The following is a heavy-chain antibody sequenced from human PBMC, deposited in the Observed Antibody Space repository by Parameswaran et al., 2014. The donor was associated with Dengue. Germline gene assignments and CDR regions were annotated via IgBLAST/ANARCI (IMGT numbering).Heavy chain of an antibody. V-gene: IGHV3-30-3*01. CDR3: AREKPAVAGDFDY. J-gene: IGHJ4*02. Sequence: WIRQPPGKGLEWVAVISYDGSNKYYADSVKGRFTISRDNSKNTLYLQMNSLRAEDTAVYYCAREKPAVAGDFDYWGQGTLVTVSS. D-gene: IGHD6-19*01. CDR2: ISYDGSNK.